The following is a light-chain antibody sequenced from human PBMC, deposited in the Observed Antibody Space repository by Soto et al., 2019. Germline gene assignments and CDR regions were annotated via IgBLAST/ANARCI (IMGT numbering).Light chain of an antibody. CDR3: IQRSDWPPLT. J-gene: IGKJ4*01. Sequence: EIVLTQSPATLSLSPGERATLSCRARQSVGGYLDWYQQKPGQAPRLLIYDASNRASRIPARFSGSDYGKEYTLNISSLEHEDLAVYYCIQRSDWPPLTFGGGTKVEI. CDR2: DAS. V-gene: IGKV3-11*01. CDR1: QSVGGY.